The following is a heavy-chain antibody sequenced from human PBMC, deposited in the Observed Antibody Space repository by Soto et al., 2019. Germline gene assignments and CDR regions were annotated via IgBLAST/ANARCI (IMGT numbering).Heavy chain of an antibody. Sequence: QVQLVESGGGVVQPGRSLRLSCAASGFTFSNYALHWVRQAPGKGLEWVAVMSYDGSNKYCADSVKGRFTISRDNSKNTLYLQMNSLRPEDTAVYYCARDPKPVDTTMVKHPGGQYYYGMDVWGQGTTVTVSS. CDR2: MSYDGSNK. D-gene: IGHD5-18*01. J-gene: IGHJ6*02. CDR3: ARDPKPVDTTMVKHPGGQYYYGMDV. V-gene: IGHV3-30-3*01. CDR1: GFTFSNYA.